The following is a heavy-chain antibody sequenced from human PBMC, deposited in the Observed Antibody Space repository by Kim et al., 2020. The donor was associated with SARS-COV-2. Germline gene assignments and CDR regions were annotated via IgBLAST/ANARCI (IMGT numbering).Heavy chain of an antibody. CDR3: ARAALAGYWDSSGYFLDY. CDR1: GFKVTDYG. Sequence: GGSLRLSCTGSGFKVTDYGIHWVRQGPGKGLEWVSIIWSDGNYKYYRDSVKGRFTISRDNSNNMVYLEMNSLRVEDTAVYYCARAALAGYWDSSGYFLDYWGQGTLVTVSS. V-gene: IGHV3-33*01. D-gene: IGHD3-22*01. CDR2: IWSDGNYK. J-gene: IGHJ4*02.